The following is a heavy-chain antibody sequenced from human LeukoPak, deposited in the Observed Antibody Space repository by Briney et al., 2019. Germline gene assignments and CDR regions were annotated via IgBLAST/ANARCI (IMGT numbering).Heavy chain of an antibody. J-gene: IGHJ5*02. CDR2: ISAYNGDI. CDR3: AKRPDYGEYRTGFDP. Sequence: ASVKVSCTASGYTFTSYGISWVRQAPGQGLEWMGWISAYNGDINYAQNLQGRLIMTTDTSTSTAYMELRSLRSDDTAVYYCAKRPDYGEYRTGFDPWGQGTLVTVSS. CDR1: GYTFTSYG. V-gene: IGHV1-18*01. D-gene: IGHD4-17*01.